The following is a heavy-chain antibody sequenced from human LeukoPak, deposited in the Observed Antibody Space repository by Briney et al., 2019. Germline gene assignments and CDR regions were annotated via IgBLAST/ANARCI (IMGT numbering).Heavy chain of an antibody. J-gene: IGHJ4*02. CDR2: IYYGGST. Sequence: SETLSLTCTVSGGSISNSNNYWGWIRQPPGKGLEWIGSIYYGGSTYYHPFLKRRVTISVDTAKNQFSLKLSSVTVADTAVYYCARDFLGAGTVGATSGYWGQGTLVTVSS. CDR1: GGSISNSNNY. V-gene: IGHV4-39*02. CDR3: ARDFLGAGTVGATSGY. D-gene: IGHD1-26*01.